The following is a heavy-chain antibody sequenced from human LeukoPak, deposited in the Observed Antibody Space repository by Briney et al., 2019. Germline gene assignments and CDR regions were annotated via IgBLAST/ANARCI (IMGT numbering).Heavy chain of an antibody. CDR3: AREGVRGGYNHKKEVRFDY. D-gene: IGHD5-24*01. Sequence: SVKVSCKASGGTFSSYAISWVRQAPGQGLEWMGGIIPIFGTANYAQEFQGRVTITTDESTSTAYMELSSLRSEDTAVYYCAREGVRGGYNHKKEVRFDYWGQGTLVTVSS. CDR1: GGTFSSYA. CDR2: IIPIFGTA. V-gene: IGHV1-69*05. J-gene: IGHJ4*02.